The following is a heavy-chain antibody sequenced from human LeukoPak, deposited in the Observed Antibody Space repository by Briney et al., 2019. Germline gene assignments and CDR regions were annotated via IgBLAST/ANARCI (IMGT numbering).Heavy chain of an antibody. CDR1: GFSFSAYY. CDR3: ATIAGRSSY. V-gene: IGHV4-59*08. CDR2: IYYTGST. Sequence: SETLSLTCAVSGFSFSAYYWTWFRQPPGKELEWIGYIYYTGSTNCNPSLKSRVTISVDTSNYQFSLKLISVTAADTAVYYCATIAGRSSYWGQGTLVTVSS. J-gene: IGHJ4*02. D-gene: IGHD6-6*01.